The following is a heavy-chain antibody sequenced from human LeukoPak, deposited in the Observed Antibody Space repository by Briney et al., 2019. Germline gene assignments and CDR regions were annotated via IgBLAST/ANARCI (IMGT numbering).Heavy chain of an antibody. J-gene: IGHJ4*02. CDR1: GFTFSNYA. Sequence: GGSLRLSCAASGFTFSNYAMTWVRQAPGKGLEWVSAVSGSGAIAYYTDSVKGRFTISRDNAKNSLYLQMNSLRAEDTALYYCARRPDGDYWGQGTLVTVSS. CDR2: VSGSGAIA. CDR3: ARRPDGDY. D-gene: IGHD3-10*01. V-gene: IGHV3-23*01.